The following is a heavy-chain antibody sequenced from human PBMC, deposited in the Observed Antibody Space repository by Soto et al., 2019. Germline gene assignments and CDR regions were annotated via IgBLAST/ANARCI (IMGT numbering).Heavy chain of an antibody. CDR1: GGSVSSGSYY. CDR3: ARSFSSDSFDY. V-gene: IGHV4-61*01. J-gene: IGHJ4*02. Sequence: SETLSLTCTVSGGSVSSGSYYWSWIRQPPGKGLEWIGYIYYSGSTNYNPSLKSRVTISVDTSKNQFSLKLSSVTAADTAVYYCARSFSSDSFDYWGQGTLVTVSS. CDR2: IYYSGST.